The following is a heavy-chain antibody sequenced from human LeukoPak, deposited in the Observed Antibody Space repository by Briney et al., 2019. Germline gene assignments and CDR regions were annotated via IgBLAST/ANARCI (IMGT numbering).Heavy chain of an antibody. V-gene: IGHV4-34*01. CDR2: ISHSGST. J-gene: IGHJ5*02. CDR1: GGSFSGYS. D-gene: IGHD3-22*01. Sequence: AETLSLTRAVYGGSFSGYSWSWIRQPPGKGLEWIGEISHSGSTNCNPSLKSRVTMSVDTSKNQFSLKLNSVTAADTAMYYCAREGLRDSSGYYLYWFDPWGQGTLVTVSS. CDR3: AREGLRDSSGYYLYWFDP.